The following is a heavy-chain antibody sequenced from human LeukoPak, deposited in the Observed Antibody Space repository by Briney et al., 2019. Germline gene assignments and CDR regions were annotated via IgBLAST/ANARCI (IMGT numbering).Heavy chain of an antibody. CDR1: GGSITSYF. Sequence: SETLSLTCTVSGGSITSYFWSWIRQPAGKGLEWIGRIFSSGSTNYNPSLKSRVTMSVDTSKNQFSLKLSSVTAADTAVYYCARLSSSWYQDWYFDLWGRGTLVTVSS. D-gene: IGHD6-13*01. CDR2: IFSSGST. V-gene: IGHV4-4*07. J-gene: IGHJ2*01. CDR3: ARLSSSWYQDWYFDL.